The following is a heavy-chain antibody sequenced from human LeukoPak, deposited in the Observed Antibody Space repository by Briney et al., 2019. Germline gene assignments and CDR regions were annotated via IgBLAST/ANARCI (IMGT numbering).Heavy chain of an antibody. CDR1: GYIFTRYD. CDR2: MNPNTGNT. Sequence: ASVKVSCKASGYIFTRYDINWVRQAPGQGLEWMGWMNPNTGNTVYAQKFQGRVTMTRDTSITTAYMKLSSLRAEDTAVYFCARGMDTGFWGQGTLVTVSS. CDR3: ARGMDTGF. D-gene: IGHD5-18*01. J-gene: IGHJ4*02. V-gene: IGHV1-8*01.